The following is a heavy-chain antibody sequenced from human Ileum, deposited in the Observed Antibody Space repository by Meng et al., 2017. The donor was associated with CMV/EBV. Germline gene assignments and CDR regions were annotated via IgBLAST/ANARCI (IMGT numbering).Heavy chain of an antibody. CDR1: GGSISNYY. V-gene: IGHV4-4*07. CDR2: IYTSGTT. D-gene: IGHD3-10*01. CDR3: ARNYGSGNWNFFHY. Sequence: VPRQESGPGLCKNSPTLHLTCDVPGGSISNYYWSWIRQPAGKGLEWIAHIYTSGTTNYNPSLKSRVTMSVDTSRHQFSLKLTSVTAADTAVYYCARNYGSGNWNFFHYWGQGTLVTVSS. J-gene: IGHJ4*02.